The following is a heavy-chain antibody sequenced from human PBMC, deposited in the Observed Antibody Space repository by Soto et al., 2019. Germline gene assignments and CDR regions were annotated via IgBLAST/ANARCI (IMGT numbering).Heavy chain of an antibody. D-gene: IGHD3-22*01. J-gene: IGHJ6*02. CDR3: ARGGGSYYYDSSGYGMDV. CDR2: IYHSGST. V-gene: IGHV4-30-2*01. Sequence: QLQLQESGSGLVKPSQTLSLTCAVSGGSISSGGYSWSWIRQPPGKGLEWIGYIYHSGSTYYNPSLKNRVTISVDRSKNQFSLKLSSVTAADTAVYYCARGGGSYYYDSSGYGMDVWGQGTTVTVSS. CDR1: GGSISSGGYS.